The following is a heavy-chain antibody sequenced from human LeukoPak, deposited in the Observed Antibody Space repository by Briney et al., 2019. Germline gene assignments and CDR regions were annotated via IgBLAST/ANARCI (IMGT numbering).Heavy chain of an antibody. D-gene: IGHD6-13*01. CDR1: GFPFSNYA. CDR3: ARKMGSSWYDGVDY. J-gene: IGHJ4*02. V-gene: IGHV3-23*01. CDR2: ISGDGGST. Sequence: GGSLRLSCAASGFPFSNYAMSWVRQAPGKGLECVSVISGDGGSTYYADSVKGRFTISRDNSKNTLYLQMNSLRAEDTAVYYCARKMGSSWYDGVDYWGQGTLVTVSS.